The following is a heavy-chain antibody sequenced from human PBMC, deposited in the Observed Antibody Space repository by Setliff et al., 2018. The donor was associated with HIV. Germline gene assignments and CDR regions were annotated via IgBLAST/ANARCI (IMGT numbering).Heavy chain of an antibody. CDR2: ISAYNGNT. D-gene: IGHD1-26*01. CDR1: GCAFTSYG. V-gene: IGHV1-18*01. J-gene: IGHJ3*01. Sequence: ASVKVSCKASGCAFTSYGISWVRQAPGQELEWMGWISAYNGNTNYEQKLQGRVTMTTDTSTSTAYMELRSLRSDDTVVYYCARYKGKGQVGGTPAPFDLWGQGTMVTVSS. CDR3: ARYKGKGQVGGTPAPFDL.